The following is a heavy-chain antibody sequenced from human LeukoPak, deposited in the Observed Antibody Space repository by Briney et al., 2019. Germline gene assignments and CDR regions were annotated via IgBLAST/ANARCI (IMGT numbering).Heavy chain of an antibody. D-gene: IGHD3-3*01. CDR2: MNPNSGNT. CDR1: GYTFNSYD. V-gene: IGHV1-8*01. Sequence: ASVKVSCKASGYTFNSYDINGVRQATGQGLEWMGWMNPNSGNTGYAQKFQGRVTMTRNTSISTAYMELSSLRSEDTAVYYCARVPLNSNYDFWSGYLVYGMDVWGQGTTVTVSS. CDR3: ARVPLNSNYDFWSGYLVYGMDV. J-gene: IGHJ6*02.